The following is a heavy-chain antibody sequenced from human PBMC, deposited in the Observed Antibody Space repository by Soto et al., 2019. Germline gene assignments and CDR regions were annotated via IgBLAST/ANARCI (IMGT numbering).Heavy chain of an antibody. CDR2: INHTGST. CDR1: GGSFSGYS. V-gene: IGHV4-34*01. J-gene: IGHJ5*02. D-gene: IGHD1-1*01. CDR3: VRDGTKTLRDWFDP. Sequence: SETLSLTCAVYGGSFSGYSWSWIRQPPGKGLEWIGEINHTGSTNYNPSLKSRVTISVDTSKNQFSLKLSSVTAADTAVYYCVRDGTKTLRDWFDPWGQGISVTVSS.